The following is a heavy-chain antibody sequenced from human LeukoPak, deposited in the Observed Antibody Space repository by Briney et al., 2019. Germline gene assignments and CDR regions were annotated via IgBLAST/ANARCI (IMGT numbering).Heavy chain of an antibody. CDR3: ARAPYGDNGYTAEVADY. J-gene: IGHJ4*02. CDR1: GFTFDDYA. D-gene: IGHD3-16*01. V-gene: IGHV3-9*01. CDR2: ISWNSGSI. Sequence: PGGSLRLPCAASGFTFDDYAMHWVRQAPGKGLEWVSGISWNSGSIGYADSVKGRFTISRDNSKNTLYLQMNSLRAEDTAVYYCARAPYGDNGYTAEVADYWGQGTLVTVSS.